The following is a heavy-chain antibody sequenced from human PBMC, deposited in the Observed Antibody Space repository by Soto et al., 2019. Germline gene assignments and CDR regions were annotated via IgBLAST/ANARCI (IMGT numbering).Heavy chain of an antibody. CDR3: ARSLGPSRHFFDH. V-gene: IGHV3-23*01. CDR2: LSDTT. CDR1: GFTFSSYA. J-gene: IGHJ4*02. D-gene: IGHD3-16*01. Sequence: EVRLLDSGGGLVQPGGSLTLSCAASGFTFSSYAMSWVRQAPGKGLEWVSTLSDTTYYADSVRGRFTISRDNSENTLYLQMNSLRVEDTAVYFCARSLGPSRHFFDHCGQGTLVTASS.